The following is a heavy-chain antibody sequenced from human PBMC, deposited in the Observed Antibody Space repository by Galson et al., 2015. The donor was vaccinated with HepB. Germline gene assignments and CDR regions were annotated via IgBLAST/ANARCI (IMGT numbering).Heavy chain of an antibody. CDR1: GYTFTSYG. D-gene: IGHD1-26*01. Sequence: SVKVSCKASGYTFTSYGTSWVRQAPGQGLEWMGWISAYNGNTNYAQKLQGRVTMTTDTSTSTAYMELRSLRSDDTAVYYCARGDSGSYYYYYMDVWGKGTTVTVSS. CDR3: ARGDSGSYYYYYMDV. J-gene: IGHJ6*03. V-gene: IGHV1-18*01. CDR2: ISAYNGNT.